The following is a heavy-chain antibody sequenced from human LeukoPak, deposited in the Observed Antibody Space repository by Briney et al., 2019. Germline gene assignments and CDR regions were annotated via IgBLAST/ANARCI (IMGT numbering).Heavy chain of an antibody. J-gene: IGHJ3*02. CDR2: MNPNSGNT. CDR1: GYTFTSYD. Sequence: ASVNVSCKASGYTFTSYDINWVRQPTGQGLEWMGWMNPNSGNTGYAQKFQGRVTMTRNTSISTAYMELSSLRSEDTAVYYCARGLYCSGGSCYSAAFDIWGQGTMVTVSS. V-gene: IGHV1-8*01. D-gene: IGHD2-15*01. CDR3: ARGLYCSGGSCYSAAFDI.